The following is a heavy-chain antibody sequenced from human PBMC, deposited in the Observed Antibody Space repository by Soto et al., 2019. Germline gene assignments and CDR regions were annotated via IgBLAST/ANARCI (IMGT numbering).Heavy chain of an antibody. CDR3: ARPTTRRRHDALEV. J-gene: IGHJ3*01. D-gene: IGHD1-1*01. Sequence: QVQLEQSGGGLVSPGGSLRLSCAASGLTVTNYYMYWIRQAPGKGLEWVSYITNSGNTIYYADSVKGRFSISRDNAKNSLYLQMDSLTAEDTAVYYCARPTTRRRHDALEVWGQGTLVIVSS. CDR1: GLTVTNYY. V-gene: IGHV3-11*01. CDR2: ITNSGNTI.